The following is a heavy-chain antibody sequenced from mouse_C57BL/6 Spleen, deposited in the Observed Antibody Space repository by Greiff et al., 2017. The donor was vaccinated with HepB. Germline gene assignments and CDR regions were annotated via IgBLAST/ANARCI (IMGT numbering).Heavy chain of an antibody. J-gene: IGHJ4*01. Sequence: QVQLKQPGTELVKPGASVKLSCKASGYTFTSYWMHWVKQRPGQGLEWIGNINPSNGGTNYNEKFKSKATLTVDKSSSTAYKQLSSLTSEDSAVYCCAREGNSNCEGGAMDYWGQGTSVTVSS. CDR1: GYTFTSYW. V-gene: IGHV1-53*01. CDR2: INPSNGGT. CDR3: AREGNSNCEGGAMDY. D-gene: IGHD2-5*01.